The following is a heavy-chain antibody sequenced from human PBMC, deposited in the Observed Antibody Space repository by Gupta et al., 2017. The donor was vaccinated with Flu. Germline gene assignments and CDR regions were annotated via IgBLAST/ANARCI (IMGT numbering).Heavy chain of an antibody. V-gene: IGHV3-30*18. Sequence: AVISYDGNKKYYADSLKGRFTISRDNSKNTLYLQMNSLRTEDTAVYYCAKDLALYSGYDSPTSYYYYNGMDVWGQGTTVTVS. D-gene: IGHD5-12*01. J-gene: IGHJ6*02. CDR3: AKDLALYSGYDSPTSYYYYNGMDV. CDR2: ISYDGNKK.